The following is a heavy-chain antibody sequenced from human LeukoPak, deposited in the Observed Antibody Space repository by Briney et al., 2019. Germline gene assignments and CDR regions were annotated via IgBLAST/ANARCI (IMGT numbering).Heavy chain of an antibody. CDR2: IYYSGST. Sequence: PSETLSLTCTVSGGSISSHYWSWIRQPPGKGLEWIGYIYYSGSTNYNPSLKSRVTISVDASKNQFSLKLSSVTAADTAVYYCARGARAAAGKGGIYYYYYYMDVWGKGTTVTVSS. CDR3: ARGARAAAGKGGIYYYYYYMDV. J-gene: IGHJ6*03. CDR1: GGSISSHY. D-gene: IGHD6-13*01. V-gene: IGHV4-59*11.